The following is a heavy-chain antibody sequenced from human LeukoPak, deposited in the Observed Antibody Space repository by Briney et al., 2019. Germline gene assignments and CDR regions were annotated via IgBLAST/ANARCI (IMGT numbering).Heavy chain of an antibody. D-gene: IGHD3-10*01. CDR3: AKVREEVLGVQELDY. J-gene: IGHJ4*02. CDR1: GFTFSSYG. V-gene: IGHV3-23*01. Sequence: QPGGSLRLSCAASGFTFSSYGMSWVRQAPGKGLEWVSAISGSGGSTYYADSVKGRFTISRDNSKNTLYLQMNSLRAEDTAVYYCAKVREEVLGVQELDYWGQGTLVTVSS. CDR2: ISGSGGST.